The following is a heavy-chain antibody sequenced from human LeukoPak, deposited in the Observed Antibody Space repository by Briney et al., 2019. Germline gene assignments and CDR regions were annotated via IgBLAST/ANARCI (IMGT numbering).Heavy chain of an antibody. CDR2: INQDGSEK. D-gene: IGHD1-20*01. CDR3: ATNWNFAFDY. Sequence: GGSLRLSCAASGFTFSTYWMTWVRQAPGKGLEWVANINQDGSEKCSVDSVKGRFTISRDNAKNSLYLQMYSLRAEDTAIYYCATNWNFAFDYWGQGTLVTVSS. V-gene: IGHV3-7*05. J-gene: IGHJ4*02. CDR1: GFTFSTYW.